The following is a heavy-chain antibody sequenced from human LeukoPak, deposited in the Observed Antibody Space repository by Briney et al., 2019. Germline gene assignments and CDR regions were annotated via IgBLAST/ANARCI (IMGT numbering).Heavy chain of an antibody. Sequence: SETLSLTCAVYGGSFSGYYWSWIRQPPGKGLEWIGEINHSGSTNYNPSLKSRVTISVDTSKNQFSLKLSSVTAADTAVYYCARDRGRPFYYYGSGSYTGNWFDPWGQGTLVTVSS. CDR3: ARDRGRPFYYYGSGSYTGNWFDP. CDR1: GGSFSGYY. CDR2: INHSGST. D-gene: IGHD3-10*01. J-gene: IGHJ5*02. V-gene: IGHV4-34*01.